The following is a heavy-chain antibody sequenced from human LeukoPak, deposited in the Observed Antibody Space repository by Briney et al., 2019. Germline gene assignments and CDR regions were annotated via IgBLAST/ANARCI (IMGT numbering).Heavy chain of an antibody. Sequence: GGSLRLSCAASGLTVSSNYMSWVRQAPGKGLEWVSVIYSGGSTYYADSVKGRFTISRDNSKNTLYLQMNSLRAEDTAVYYCARVSRAYYFDYWGQGTLVTVSS. V-gene: IGHV3-66*02. CDR3: ARVSRAYYFDY. D-gene: IGHD2/OR15-2a*01. CDR2: IYSGGST. CDR1: GLTVSSNY. J-gene: IGHJ4*02.